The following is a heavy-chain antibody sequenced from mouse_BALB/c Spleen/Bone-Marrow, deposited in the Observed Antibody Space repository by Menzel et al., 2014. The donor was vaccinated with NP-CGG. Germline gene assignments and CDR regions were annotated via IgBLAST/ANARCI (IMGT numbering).Heavy chain of an antibody. D-gene: IGHD2-4*01. CDR2: INSNGGST. Sequence: EVKLMESGGGLVQPGGSLKLSCAASGFSFSGYGMSWVRQTPDKRLELVATINSNGGSTYYSDSVKGRFTISRDNAKNTLYLQMSSLKSEDTAMYYCARGYDYDSWFAHWGQGTLVTVSA. J-gene: IGHJ3*01. CDR1: GFSFSGYG. CDR3: ARGYDYDSWFAH. V-gene: IGHV5-6-3*01.